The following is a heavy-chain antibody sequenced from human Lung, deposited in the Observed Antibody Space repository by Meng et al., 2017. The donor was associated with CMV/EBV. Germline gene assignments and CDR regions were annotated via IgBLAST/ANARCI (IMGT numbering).Heavy chain of an antibody. CDR2: ISSSSSYI. CDR3: ARERTQNDIWSGYSFDY. Sequence: GGSLRLXCAASGFTFSSYSMNWVRQAPGKGLEWVSSISSSSSYIYYADAVKGRFTISRDNAKNSLHLQMNSLRAEDTAVYYCARERTQNDIWSGYSFDYWXQGTXVTVSS. D-gene: IGHD3-3*01. CDR1: GFTFSSYS. J-gene: IGHJ4*02. V-gene: IGHV3-21*01.